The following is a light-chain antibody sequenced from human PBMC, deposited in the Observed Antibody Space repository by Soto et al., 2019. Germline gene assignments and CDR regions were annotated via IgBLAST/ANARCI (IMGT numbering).Light chain of an antibody. J-gene: IGKJ1*01. Sequence: DIPMTQSPSSLSASVGDRVTITCRASQSISSYLNWYQQKPGKAPKLLFYAASSLQSGVPSRFSGSGSGTDFTLTISSLQPEDFATYYGQQSYSTPRTFGQGTKVEIK. V-gene: IGKV1-39*01. CDR3: QQSYSTPRT. CDR2: AAS. CDR1: QSISSY.